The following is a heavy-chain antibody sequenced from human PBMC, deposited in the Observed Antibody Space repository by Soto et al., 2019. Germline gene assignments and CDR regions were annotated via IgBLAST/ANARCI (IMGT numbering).Heavy chain of an antibody. CDR3: ATQEFRGRTGTA. Sequence: GGSLRLSCAGSGFTFSRYSMGWVRQAPGKGLEWVSVISGSGGNIHYADSVKGRFTISRDNSKNTLYLQMNSLRVEDTAVYNCATQEFRGRTGTAGGHGTLVTVSS. CDR1: GFTFSRYS. CDR2: ISGSGGNI. V-gene: IGHV3-23*01. D-gene: IGHD1-1*01. J-gene: IGHJ4*01.